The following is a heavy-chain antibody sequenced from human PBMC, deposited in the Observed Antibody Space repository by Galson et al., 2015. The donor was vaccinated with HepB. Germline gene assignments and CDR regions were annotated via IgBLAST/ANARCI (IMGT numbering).Heavy chain of an antibody. CDR1: GFTFSSYA. CDR3: AKAQDIVVVPAAMSYYYYYGMDV. V-gene: IGHV3-23*01. D-gene: IGHD2-2*01. J-gene: IGHJ6*02. CDR2: ISGSGGST. Sequence: SLRLSCAASGFTFSSYAMSWVRQAPGKGLEWVSAISGSGGSTYYADSVKGRFTISRVNSKNTLYLQMNSLRAEDTAVYYCAKAQDIVVVPAAMSYYYYYGMDVWGQGTTVTVSS.